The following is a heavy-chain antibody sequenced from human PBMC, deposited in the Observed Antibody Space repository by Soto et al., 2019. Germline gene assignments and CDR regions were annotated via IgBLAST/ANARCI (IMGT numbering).Heavy chain of an antibody. CDR2: IYWDDDK. Sequence: QITLKESGPTLVKPTQTLTLTCTFSGFSLSTSGVGVGWIRQPPGKALEWLAVIYWDDDKRSSSSLKSRLTITQDTSKNQGVLTMTNMDPVDTATYYCAHHPYYGLAPYSFDYWGQGILVTVSS. J-gene: IGHJ4*02. CDR3: AHHPYYGLAPYSFDY. CDR1: GFSLSTSGVG. V-gene: IGHV2-5*02. D-gene: IGHD3-10*01.